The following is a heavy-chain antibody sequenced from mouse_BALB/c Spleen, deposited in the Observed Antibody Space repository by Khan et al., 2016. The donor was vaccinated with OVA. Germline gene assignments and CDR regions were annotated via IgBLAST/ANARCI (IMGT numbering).Heavy chain of an antibody. CDR3: ARTARIKY. J-gene: IGHJ2*01. Sequence: EVQLQESGPGLVKPSQPLSLTCTVTGYSITSGYGWNWIRQFPGNKLEWMGYISYSGSTNYNPSLKSRISITRDPSKNHFFLQLNSVTTEYTATYYCARTARIKYWGQGTTLTVSS. V-gene: IGHV3-2*02. CDR1: GYSITSGYG. D-gene: IGHD1-2*01. CDR2: ISYSGST.